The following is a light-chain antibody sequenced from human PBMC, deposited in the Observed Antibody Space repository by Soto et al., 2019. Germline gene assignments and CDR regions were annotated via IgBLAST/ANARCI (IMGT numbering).Light chain of an antibody. CDR1: QSISSY. V-gene: IGKV1-39*01. Sequence: DSQMTQSPCSLSASVGDRVTITCRASQSISSYLNWYQQKPGTAPKLLIYAASSLQSGVPSTFSGRGSGTDFTLTISSLQPEDFATYHCQQSYSTPYTFGQGTKLEIK. J-gene: IGKJ2*01. CDR3: QQSYSTPYT. CDR2: AAS.